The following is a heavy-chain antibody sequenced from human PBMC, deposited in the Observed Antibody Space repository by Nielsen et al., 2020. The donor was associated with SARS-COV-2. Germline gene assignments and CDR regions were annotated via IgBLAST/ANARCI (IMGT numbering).Heavy chain of an antibody. CDR3: ARGGTALVRGTPERFDP. Sequence: ASVKVSCKASGYTFSHYVINWVRQAPGQGLEWMGWMNTNTGDPMYAQDFTGRFVFSLDSSVSTAYLHISGLKPEDTAVYYCARGGTALVRGTPERFDPWGQGTLVTVSS. V-gene: IGHV7-4-1*02. J-gene: IGHJ5*02. CDR2: MNTNTGDP. D-gene: IGHD3-10*01. CDR1: GYTFSHYV.